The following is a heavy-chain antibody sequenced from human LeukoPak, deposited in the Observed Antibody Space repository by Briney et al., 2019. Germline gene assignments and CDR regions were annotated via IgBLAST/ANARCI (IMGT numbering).Heavy chain of an antibody. D-gene: IGHD5-12*01. CDR1: GFTFSDHS. CDR2: LTSTGQTI. CDR3: ARGLKWPTSYYHMDV. V-gene: IGHV3-11*01. Sequence: GGSLRLSCAASGFTFSDHSMCWIRQAQGKGLEWVSYLTSTGQTIYYSDSVKGRFTISRDNAKNSLFLQLNSLRAVDTAVYFCARGLKWPTSYYHMDVWGKGTTVTVSS. J-gene: IGHJ6*03.